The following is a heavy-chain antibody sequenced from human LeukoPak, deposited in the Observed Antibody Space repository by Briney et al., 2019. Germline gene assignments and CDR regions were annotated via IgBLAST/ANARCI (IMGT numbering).Heavy chain of an antibody. D-gene: IGHD2-2*02. CDR3: VGVVPAAIPKKGYGMDV. J-gene: IGHJ6*02. CDR1: GGSFSGYY. Sequence: SETLSLTCAVYGGSFSGYYWSWIRQPPGKGLEWIGEINHSGSTNYNPSLKSRVTISVDTSKNPFSLKLTSVTAADTAVCYCVGVVPAAIPKKGYGMDVWGQGTTVTVSS. V-gene: IGHV4-34*01. CDR2: INHSGST.